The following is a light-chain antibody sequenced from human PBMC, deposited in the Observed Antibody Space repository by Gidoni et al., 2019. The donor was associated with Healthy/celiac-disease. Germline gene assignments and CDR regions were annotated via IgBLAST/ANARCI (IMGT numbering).Light chain of an antibody. J-gene: IGKJ2*01. Sequence: DIQMTQSPSTLPASVGDRVTITCRASQSISSWLAWYQQKPGKAPKLLIYKASSLESGVPSRFSGRGSGTEFTLTISSLQPDDFATYYCQQYNSYPYTFGQGTKLEIK. CDR3: QQYNSYPYT. CDR1: QSISSW. V-gene: IGKV1-5*03. CDR2: KAS.